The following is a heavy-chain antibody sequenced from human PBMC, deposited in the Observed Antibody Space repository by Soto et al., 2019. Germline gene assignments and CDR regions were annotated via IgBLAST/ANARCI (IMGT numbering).Heavy chain of an antibody. V-gene: IGHV3-23*01. CDR1: GFTFSGYA. CDR2: ISGSGGST. J-gene: IGHJ4*02. D-gene: IGHD3-9*01. Sequence: PGGSLRLSCAASGFTFSGYAMSWVRQSPGKGLEWVSAISGSGGSTYYADSVKGRFTISRDNSKNTLYLQMNSLRAEDTAVYYCAKDRYYDILTGYSKRYFDYWGQGTLVTVSS. CDR3: AKDRYYDILTGYSKRYFDY.